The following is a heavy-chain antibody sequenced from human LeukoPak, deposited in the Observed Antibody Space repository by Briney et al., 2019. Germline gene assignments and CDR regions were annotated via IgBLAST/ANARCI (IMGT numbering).Heavy chain of an antibody. D-gene: IGHD6-13*01. J-gene: IGHJ4*02. CDR1: GYAFTSYG. Sequence: ASVKVSCKASGYAFTSYGISWVRQAPGQGLEWMGWISAYNGNTNYAQKLQGRVTMTTDTSTSTAYMELRSLRSDDTAVYYCARVVVAAGTDLYYFDYWGQGTLVTVSS. CDR3: ARVVVAAGTDLYYFDY. CDR2: ISAYNGNT. V-gene: IGHV1-18*01.